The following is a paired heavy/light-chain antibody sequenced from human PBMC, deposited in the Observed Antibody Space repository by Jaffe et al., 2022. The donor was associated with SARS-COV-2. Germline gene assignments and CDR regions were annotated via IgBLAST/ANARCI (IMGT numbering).Light chain of an antibody. Sequence: QSVLTQPPSASGTPGQRVTISCSGSSSNIGSNAVNWFQQLPGTAPKLLIYSTNQRPSGVPDRFSGSKSGTSASLAISGLQSEDEADYYCATWDDSLNGRVFGGGTKLTVL. V-gene: IGLV1-44*01. J-gene: IGLJ3*02. CDR1: SSNIGSNA. CDR2: STN. CDR3: ATWDDSLNGRV.
Heavy chain of an antibody. CDR1: GYTFTDYP. J-gene: IGHJ2*01. CDR2: INTDTGTP. Sequence: QVQLVQSGSELKKPGASVKVSCKASGYTFTDYPMNWVRQAPGQGLEWMGGINTDTGTPTNAQGFTGRFVFSLDTSVSTAYLQISSLKAEDTAVYYCARKIGGSSRDWYFDLWGRGTLVTVSS. V-gene: IGHV7-4-1*02. D-gene: IGHD1-26*01. CDR3: ARKIGGSSRDWYFDL.